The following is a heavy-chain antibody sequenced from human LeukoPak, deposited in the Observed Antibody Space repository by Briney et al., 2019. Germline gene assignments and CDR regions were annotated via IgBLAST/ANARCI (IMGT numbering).Heavy chain of an antibody. D-gene: IGHD6-19*01. CDR3: ARSHPGTTVDAY. CDR1: GFTFRSYG. Sequence: GGSLRLSRAASGFTFRSYGMHWVRQAPGKGLEWVAIIWYDGSNKYYRESVKGRFTVSRDNSKNTLYLQMDSLRAEDTAVYYCARSHPGTTVDAYWGQGTLVTVSS. J-gene: IGHJ4*02. V-gene: IGHV3-33*01. CDR2: IWYDGSNK.